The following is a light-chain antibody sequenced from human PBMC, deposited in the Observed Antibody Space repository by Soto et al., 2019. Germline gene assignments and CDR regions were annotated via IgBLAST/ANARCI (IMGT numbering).Light chain of an antibody. CDR1: QSISSW. CDR2: DAS. J-gene: IGKJ1*01. V-gene: IGKV1-5*01. Sequence: QMTQSPSTLSASVGDRVTITCRASQSISSWLAWYQQKPGKAPKLLIYDASSLESGVPSRFSGSGSGTEFTLTISSLQPDDFATYYCQQYDTYPWTFGQGTKVDIK. CDR3: QQYDTYPWT.